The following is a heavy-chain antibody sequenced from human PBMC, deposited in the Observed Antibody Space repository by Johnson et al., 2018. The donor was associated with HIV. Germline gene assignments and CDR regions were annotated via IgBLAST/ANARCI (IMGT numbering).Heavy chain of an antibody. Sequence: QVQLVESGGGLVKPGGSLRLSCVISGFVFSDYYMSWIRQAPGKGLEWVSYISSGGSTVYYADSVKGRFTISRDNAKNSLYLQMNSLRAEDTAVYYCANFGDDSRKDRPETHDAFDIWGQGKMVTV. J-gene: IGHJ3*02. D-gene: IGHD3-22*01. CDR1: GFVFSDYY. CDR2: ISSGGSTV. V-gene: IGHV3-11*04. CDR3: ANFGDDSRKDRPETHDAFDI.